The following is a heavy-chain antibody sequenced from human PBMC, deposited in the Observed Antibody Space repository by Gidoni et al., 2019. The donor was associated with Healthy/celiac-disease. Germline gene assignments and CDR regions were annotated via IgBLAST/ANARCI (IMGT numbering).Heavy chain of an antibody. Sequence: HLQLQESGTGPVKPSETLSPPCTVSGGSISSSSYYWGWIRQPPGKGLEWIGRIYYSGSTYYNPSLKSRVTISVDTSKNQFSLKLSSVTAADTAVYYCARVRSGYYYEPFDYWGQGTLVTVSS. D-gene: IGHD3-22*01. J-gene: IGHJ4*02. CDR2: IYYSGST. CDR1: GGSISSSSYY. V-gene: IGHV4-39*07. CDR3: ARVRSGYYYEPFDY.